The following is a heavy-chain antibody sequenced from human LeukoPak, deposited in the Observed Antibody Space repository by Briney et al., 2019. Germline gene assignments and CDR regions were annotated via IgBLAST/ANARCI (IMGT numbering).Heavy chain of an antibody. CDR1: GYSISSDSY. V-gene: IGHV4-38-2*02. D-gene: IGHD3-10*01. CDR3: ARGPPTGYFGSGSYLD. Sequence: ASETLSLTCTVSGYSISSDSYWGWIRQPPGKGLEWIGSIYHSGSTYYNPSLKSRVTISVDTSKHQFSLKLNSVTAADTAVYYCARGPPTGYFGSGSYLDWGQGTLVTVSS. J-gene: IGHJ4*02. CDR2: IYHSGST.